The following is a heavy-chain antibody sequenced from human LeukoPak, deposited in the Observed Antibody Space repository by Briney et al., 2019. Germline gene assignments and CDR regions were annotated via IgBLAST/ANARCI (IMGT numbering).Heavy chain of an antibody. D-gene: IGHD6-13*01. CDR2: ISSGSESST. J-gene: IGHJ4*02. CDR3: TREYSSSYYFDY. Sequence: GGSLRLSCAASGFTFSSYSMKWVRQVPGKGLEWVSYISSGSESSTYYADSVKGRFTISRDNAKNSLYLQMNSLRDEDTAVYYCTREYSSSYYFDYWVPGTLVTVSS. V-gene: IGHV3-48*02. CDR1: GFTFSSYS.